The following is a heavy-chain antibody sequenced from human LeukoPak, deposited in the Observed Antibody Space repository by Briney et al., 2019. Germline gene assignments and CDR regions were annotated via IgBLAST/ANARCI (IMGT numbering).Heavy chain of an antibody. CDR1: GYTFTSYA. Sequence: GASVKVSCKASGYTFTSYAMNWVRQAPGQGLEWMGWINTNTGNPTYAQGFTGRFVFSLDTSVSTAYLQISSLKAEDTAVYYCASPFPLRFLEWLSLDYYGMDVWGQGTTVTVSS. V-gene: IGHV7-4-1*02. CDR2: INTNTGNP. J-gene: IGHJ6*02. D-gene: IGHD3-3*01. CDR3: ASPFPLRFLEWLSLDYYGMDV.